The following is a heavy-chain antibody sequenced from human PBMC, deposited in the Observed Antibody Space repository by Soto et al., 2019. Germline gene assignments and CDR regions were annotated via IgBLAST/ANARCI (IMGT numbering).Heavy chain of an antibody. CDR2: IKTDGSET. V-gene: IGHV3-7*03. Sequence: LSCAASGFTFSSFWMSWVRQAPGKGLEWVANIKTDGSETHYVDSVKGRFTISRDNPKTSLFLQMNSLRVEDTAVYFCTSDRYPRFYHGSGSYPYYWGQGTPVTVSS. CDR3: TSDRYPRFYHGSGSYPYY. J-gene: IGHJ4*02. D-gene: IGHD3-10*01. CDR1: GFTFSSFW.